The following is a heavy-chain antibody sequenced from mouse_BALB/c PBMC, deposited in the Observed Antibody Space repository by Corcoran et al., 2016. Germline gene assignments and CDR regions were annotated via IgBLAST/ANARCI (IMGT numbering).Heavy chain of an antibody. CDR1: GYTFTSYV. CDR2: INPYNDGT. Sequence: EVQLQQSGPELVKPGASVKMSCKASGYTFTSYVMHWVKQKPGQGLEWIGYINPYNDGTKYNEKFKGKATLTSDKSSSTAYMELSSLTSEDSAVYYCTSCYGSSYLYWYFDVWGAGTTVTVSS. CDR3: TSCYGSSYLYWYFDV. D-gene: IGHD1-1*01. J-gene: IGHJ1*01. V-gene: IGHV1S136*01.